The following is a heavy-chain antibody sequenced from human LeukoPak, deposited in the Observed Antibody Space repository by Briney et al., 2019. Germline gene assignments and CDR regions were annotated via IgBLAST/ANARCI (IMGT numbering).Heavy chain of an antibody. V-gene: IGHV4-30-4*02. CDR1: GGSISSGGYY. D-gene: IGHD6-19*01. J-gene: IGHJ2*01. CDR3: ARGGQQWLVPDWYFDL. CDR2: IYYSGST. Sequence: PSETLSLTCTVSGGSISSGGYYWSWIRQHPGKGLEWIGYIYYSGSTYYNPSLKSRVTISVDTSKNQFSLKLSSVTAADTAVYYCARGGQQWLVPDWYFDLWGRGTLVTVSS.